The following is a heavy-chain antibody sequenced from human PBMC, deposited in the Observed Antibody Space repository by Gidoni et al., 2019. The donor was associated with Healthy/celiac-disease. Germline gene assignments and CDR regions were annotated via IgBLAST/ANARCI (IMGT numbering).Heavy chain of an antibody. CDR1: GFPFDDYA. CDR2: ITWNSGTI. J-gene: IGHJ4*02. D-gene: IGHD1-26*01. V-gene: IGHV3-9*01. CDR3: AKEASSYAFDH. Sequence: VQLVESGGCLVQPGRSLRLSCASSGFPFDDYAIHCVRQAPGKGLEWVSGITWNSGTIAYANSVKGRFTISRDNAKNSLYLQMNSLRVEDTALYYCAKEASSYAFDHWGQGTLVTVSS.